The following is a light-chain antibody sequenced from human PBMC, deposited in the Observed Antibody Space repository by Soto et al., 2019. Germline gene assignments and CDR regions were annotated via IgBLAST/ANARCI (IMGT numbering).Light chain of an antibody. Sequence: EIVMTQSPATLSVSPGETATLSCRASQSVSSNLAWYQQKPGQAPRLLIYGASTRATGIPARFSGSGSGTEFTLTISSLQSEDFAVYYCQQYNNWPLFTFGPGTKVDIK. CDR2: GAS. J-gene: IGKJ3*01. CDR1: QSVSSN. CDR3: QQYNNWPLFT. V-gene: IGKV3-15*01.